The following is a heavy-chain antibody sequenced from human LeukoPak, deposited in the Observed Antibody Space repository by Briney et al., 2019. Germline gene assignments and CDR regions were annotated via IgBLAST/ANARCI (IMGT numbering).Heavy chain of an antibody. CDR3: ARGEEGYCSGGSCQEFDY. D-gene: IGHD2-15*01. J-gene: IGHJ4*02. Sequence: ASVKVSCKASGYTFTGYYMHWVRQAPGQGLEWMGWINPNSGGTNYAQKFQGRVTMTRDTSISTAYMELSRLRSDDTAVYYCARGEEGYCSGGSCQEFDYWGQGTLVTISS. V-gene: IGHV1-2*02. CDR2: INPNSGGT. CDR1: GYTFTGYY.